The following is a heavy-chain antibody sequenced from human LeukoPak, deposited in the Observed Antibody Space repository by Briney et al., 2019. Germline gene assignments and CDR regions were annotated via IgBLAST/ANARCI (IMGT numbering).Heavy chain of an antibody. Sequence: PSETLSLTCTVSDGSISGYYWGWIRQPPGKGLEWIGSIYHSGSTNYNPSLKSRVTISVDTSKNQFSLKLSSVTAADTAVYYCAREASGTTPFDYWGQGTLVTVSS. CDR3: AREASGTTPFDY. J-gene: IGHJ4*02. V-gene: IGHV4-38-2*02. CDR2: IYHSGST. D-gene: IGHD1-14*01. CDR1: DGSISGYY.